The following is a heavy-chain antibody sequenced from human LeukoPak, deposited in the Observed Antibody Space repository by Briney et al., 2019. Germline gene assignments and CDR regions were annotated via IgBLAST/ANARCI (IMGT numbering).Heavy chain of an antibody. CDR3: AKVRQQQLVKFDY. CDR2: ISGSGGST. V-gene: IGHV3-23*01. CDR1: GFTFSSYA. J-gene: IGHJ4*02. D-gene: IGHD6-13*01. Sequence: PGGSLRLSCAASGFTFSSYAMSWVRQAPGKGLEWVSAISGSGGSTYYADSVKGRFTTSRDNSKNTLYLQMNSLRAEDTAVYYCAKVRQQQLVKFDYWGQGTLVTVSS.